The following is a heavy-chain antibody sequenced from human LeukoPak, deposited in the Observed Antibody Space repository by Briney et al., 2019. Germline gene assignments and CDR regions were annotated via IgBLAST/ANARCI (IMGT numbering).Heavy chain of an antibody. J-gene: IGHJ4*02. D-gene: IGHD3-10*01. Sequence: SETLSLTRTVSGYSLSSGYYWGWIRQPPGEGLEWIWGIYHSGSTYYNPSLKSRVTISVDTSKNQFSLKLSSVTAADTAVYYCARGGNYYGSGSYYFDYWGQGTLVTVSS. V-gene: IGHV4-38-2*02. CDR1: GYSLSSGYY. CDR3: ARGGNYYGSGSYYFDY. CDR2: IYHSGST.